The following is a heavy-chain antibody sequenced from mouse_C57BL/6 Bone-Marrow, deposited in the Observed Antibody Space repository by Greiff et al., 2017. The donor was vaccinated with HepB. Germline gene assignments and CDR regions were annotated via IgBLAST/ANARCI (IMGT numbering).Heavy chain of an antibody. J-gene: IGHJ2*01. CDR3: ARRITTPFDY. V-gene: IGHV5-6*01. CDR1: GFTFSSYG. D-gene: IGHD1-1*01. CDR2: ISSGGSYT. Sequence: EVQVVESGGDLVKPGGSLKLSCAASGFTFSSYGMSWVRQTPDKRLEWVATISSGGSYTYYPDSVKGRFTISRDNAKNTLYLQMSSLKSEDTAMYYCARRITTPFDYWGQGTTLTVSS.